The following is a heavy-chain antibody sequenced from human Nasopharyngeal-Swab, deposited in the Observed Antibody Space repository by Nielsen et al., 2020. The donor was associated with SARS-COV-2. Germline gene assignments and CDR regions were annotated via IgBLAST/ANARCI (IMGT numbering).Heavy chain of an antibody. J-gene: IGHJ3*02. CDR1: GYTFIHYY. Sequence: AGVKVSCKASGYTFIHYYIHWVRQAPGQGREWMGFINPRGGRTDYAQKFQGRLTMTRDTSTNKVYMDLSSLRSEDTAIYYCARGYYTSGTFYNDAFDIWGPGTGVTVSS. CDR2: INPRGGRT. D-gene: IGHD3-10*01. V-gene: IGHV1-46*01. CDR3: ARGYYTSGTFYNDAFDI.